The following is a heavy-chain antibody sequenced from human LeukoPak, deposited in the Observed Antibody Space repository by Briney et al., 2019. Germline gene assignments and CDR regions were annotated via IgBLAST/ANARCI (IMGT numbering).Heavy chain of an antibody. Sequence: PSETLSLTCTVSGGSISSYYWSWIRQPPGKGLEWIGYIYYSGSTNYNPSLKSRVTISVDTSKNQFSLKLSSVTAADTAVYYCATWSGDERNYWGQGTLVTVSS. CDR2: IYYSGST. V-gene: IGHV4-59*01. CDR3: ATWSGDERNY. D-gene: IGHD7-27*01. J-gene: IGHJ4*02. CDR1: GGSISSYY.